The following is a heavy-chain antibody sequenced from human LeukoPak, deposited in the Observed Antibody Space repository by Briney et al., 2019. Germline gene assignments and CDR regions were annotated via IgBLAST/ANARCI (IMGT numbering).Heavy chain of an antibody. V-gene: IGHV1-69*06. CDR3: ARVGVEGYYFDY. Sequence: SVKVSCKASGYTFTSYGISWVRQAPGQGLEWMGGIIPIFGTANYAQKFQGRVTITADKSTSTAYMELSSLRSEDTAVYYCARVGVEGYYFDYWGQGTLVTVSS. CDR1: GYTFTSYG. J-gene: IGHJ4*02. CDR2: IIPIFGTA. D-gene: IGHD3-16*01.